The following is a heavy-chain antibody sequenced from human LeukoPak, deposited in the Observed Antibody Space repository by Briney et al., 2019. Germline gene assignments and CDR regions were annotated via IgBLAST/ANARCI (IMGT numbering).Heavy chain of an antibody. J-gene: IGHJ4*02. Sequence: PGGSLRLSCAASGFTLSTYEMNWVRQTPGQGLEWVSYISSSGSNIYYADSVKGRFTISRDNAKNSLYLQMNSLRAEDTAVHYCARATPKRGSGSYLFDYWGQGTQVTVSS. D-gene: IGHD3-10*01. V-gene: IGHV3-48*03. CDR3: ARATPKRGSGSYLFDY. CDR2: ISSSGSNI. CDR1: GFTLSTYE.